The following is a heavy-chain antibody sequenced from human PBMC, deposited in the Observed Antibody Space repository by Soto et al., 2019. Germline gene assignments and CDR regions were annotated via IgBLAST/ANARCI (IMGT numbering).Heavy chain of an antibody. V-gene: IGHV4-59*01. J-gene: IGHJ4*02. CDR3: ARLATRYYFDY. D-gene: IGHD1-1*01. CDR2: IYYSGST. CDR1: GGSISSFY. Sequence: PLQTMPLPWTVAGGSISSFYWRWIRQPPGKGLEWIGYIYYSGSTNYNPSLKSRVTISVDTSKNQFSLKMSSVTAADTAVYYCARLATRYYFDYWGQGTLDTVTS.